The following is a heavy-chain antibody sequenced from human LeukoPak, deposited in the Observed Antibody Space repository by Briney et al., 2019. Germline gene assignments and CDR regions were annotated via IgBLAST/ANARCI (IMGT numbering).Heavy chain of an antibody. D-gene: IGHD3-9*01. CDR1: GGSISSYY. V-gene: IGHV4-59*12. CDR2: IYYSGST. J-gene: IGHJ6*03. CDR3: ARVNYDILTGPLYYYYYMDV. Sequence: SETLSLTCTVSGGSISSYYWSWIRQPPGKGLEWIGYIYYSGSTNYNPSLKSRVTISVDTSKNQFSLKLSSVTAADTAVYYCARVNYDILTGPLYYYYYMDVWGKGTTVTVSS.